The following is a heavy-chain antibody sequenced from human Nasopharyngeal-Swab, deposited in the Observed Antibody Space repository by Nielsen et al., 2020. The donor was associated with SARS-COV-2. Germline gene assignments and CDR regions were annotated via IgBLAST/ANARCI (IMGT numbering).Heavy chain of an antibody. J-gene: IGHJ4*02. CDR2: IWYDGSNE. CDR1: GFTFSSYG. Sequence: GASLKISCAASGFTFSSYGMHWVRQAPGKGLEWVAVIWYDGSNEYYADSVKGRFTISRDNSKNTLYLQMNSLRVEDTAVYYCARDYTRFDYWGQGTLVTVSS. D-gene: IGHD3-16*01. V-gene: IGHV3-33*01. CDR3: ARDYTRFDY.